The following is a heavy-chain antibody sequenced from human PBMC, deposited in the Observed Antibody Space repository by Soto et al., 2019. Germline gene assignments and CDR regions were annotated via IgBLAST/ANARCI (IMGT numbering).Heavy chain of an antibody. V-gene: IGHV3-33*01. CDR1: GFTFSSYG. J-gene: IGHJ4*02. Sequence: QVQLVESGGGVVQPGRSLRLSCAASGFTFSSYGMHWVRQAPGKGLEWVAVIWYDGSNKYYADSVKGRFTISRDNSKSTLYLQMNSLRAEDTAVYYCARGFHAFGGDIAEGDPLGYWGQGTLVTVSS. D-gene: IGHD3-16*02. CDR2: IWYDGSNK. CDR3: ARGFHAFGGDIAEGDPLGY.